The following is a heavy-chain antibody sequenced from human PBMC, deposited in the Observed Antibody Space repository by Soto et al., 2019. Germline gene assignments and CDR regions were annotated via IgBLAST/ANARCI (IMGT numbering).Heavy chain of an antibody. D-gene: IGHD3-10*01. J-gene: IGHJ5*02. Sequence: QVQLVQSGAEVKKPGASVKVSCKASGYSFTSYDINWVRQAPGQGLEWMGWMNPSSGNTGYAQKCQGRVTMTRNTSITTAYMELSSLKSEDTAVYYCARARVLGGNWCDPWGQGTLVIVSS. CDR1: GYSFTSYD. CDR2: MNPSSGNT. CDR3: ARARVLGGNWCDP. V-gene: IGHV1-8*01.